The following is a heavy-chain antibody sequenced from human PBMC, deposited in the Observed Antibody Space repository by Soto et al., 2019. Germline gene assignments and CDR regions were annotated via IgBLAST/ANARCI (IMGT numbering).Heavy chain of an antibody. Sequence: VSLRLSCAASGFTFSSYAMGWVRQGPGKGLEWVAVVSIGGSTHYADSVRGRFTISRDNSKNTLSLQMNSLTAEDTAVYFCAKRRGAGGHFDYWGQGALVTVSS. CDR3: AKRRGAGGHFDY. CDR1: GFTFSSYA. CDR2: VSIGGST. V-gene: IGHV3-23*01. J-gene: IGHJ4*02. D-gene: IGHD2-15*01.